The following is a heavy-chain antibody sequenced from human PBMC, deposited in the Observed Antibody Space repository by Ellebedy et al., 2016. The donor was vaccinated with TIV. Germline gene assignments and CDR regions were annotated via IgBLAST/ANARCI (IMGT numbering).Heavy chain of an antibody. CDR3: ARGRGGYCSSTSCYSFGWFDP. D-gene: IGHD2-2*02. Sequence: SETLSLXCTVSGGSISSSSYYWGWIRQPPGKGLEWIGSIYYSGSTYYNPSLKSRVTISVDTSKNQFSLKLSSVTAADTAVYYCARGRGGYCSSTSCYSFGWFDPWGQGTLVTVSS. CDR2: IYYSGST. J-gene: IGHJ5*02. V-gene: IGHV4-39*07. CDR1: GGSISSSSYY.